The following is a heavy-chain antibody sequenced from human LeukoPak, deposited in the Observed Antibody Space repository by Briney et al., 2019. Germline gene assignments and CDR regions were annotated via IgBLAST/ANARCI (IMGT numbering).Heavy chain of an antibody. CDR3: AKAYGSGSRPFPFDY. J-gene: IGHJ4*02. CDR2: ISGSGGST. V-gene: IGHV3-23*01. D-gene: IGHD3-10*01. Sequence: GGSLRLSCAASGFTFSSYAMSWVRQAPGKGLEWVSAISGSGGSTYYADSAKGRFTISRDNSKNTLYLQMNSLRAEDTAVYYCAKAYGSGSRPFPFDYWGQGTLVTVSS. CDR1: GFTFSSYA.